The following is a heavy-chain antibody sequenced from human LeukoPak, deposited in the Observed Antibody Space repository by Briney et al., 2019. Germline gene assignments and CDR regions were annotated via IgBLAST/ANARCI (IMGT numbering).Heavy chain of an antibody. Sequence: SCKVSGYTLTELSMHWVRQAPGKGLEWVAVISYDGSNKYYADSVKGRFTISRDNSKNTLYLQMNSLRAEDTAVYYCARARTYYYDSSGYSFDYWGQEPWSPSPQ. D-gene: IGHD3-22*01. CDR2: ISYDGSNK. J-gene: IGHJ4*01. CDR3: ARARTYYYDSSGYSFDY. V-gene: IGHV3-30-3*01. CDR1: GYTLTELS.